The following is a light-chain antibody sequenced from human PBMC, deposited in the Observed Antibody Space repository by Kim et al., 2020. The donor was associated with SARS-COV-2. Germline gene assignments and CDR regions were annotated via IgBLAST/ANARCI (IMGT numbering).Light chain of an antibody. V-gene: IGKV1-27*01. J-gene: IGKJ3*01. CDR1: QDIGNY. CDR3: QHYYNVPFT. CDR2: ATS. Sequence: GDRVTITCRASQDIGNYVDWYQQKPGKVPKLLIYATSTLQSGVPSRFSGSGSGTDFTLTINSLQPEDVATYFCQHYYNVPFTFGPGTKVDIK.